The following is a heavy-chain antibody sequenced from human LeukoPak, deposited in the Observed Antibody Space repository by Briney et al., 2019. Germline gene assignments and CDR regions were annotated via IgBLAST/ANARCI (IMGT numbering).Heavy chain of an antibody. V-gene: IGHV1-46*01. CDR1: GYTFSNHW. CDR3: ARDKFRHYDILTGYYYFDY. J-gene: IGHJ4*02. Sequence: ASVKVSCKASGYTFSNHWMHWVRQVPGQGLEWMGVINANGGSTIYAQKFQGRVTMTTDTSTSTAYMELRSLRSDDTAVYYCARDKFRHYDILTGYYYFDYWGQGTLVTVSS. D-gene: IGHD3-9*01. CDR2: INANGGST.